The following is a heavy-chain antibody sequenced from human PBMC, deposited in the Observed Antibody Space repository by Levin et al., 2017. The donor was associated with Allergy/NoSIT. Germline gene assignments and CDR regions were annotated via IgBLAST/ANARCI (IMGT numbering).Heavy chain of an antibody. CDR2: IYPGDSDT. CDR1: GYSFTSYW. CDR3: ARYNIAARPAVGFDY. D-gene: IGHD6-6*01. J-gene: IGHJ4*02. V-gene: IGHV5-51*01. Sequence: PGESLKISCKGSGYSFTSYWIGWVRQMPGKGLEWMGIIYPGDSDTRYSPSFQGQVTISADKSISTAYLQWSSLKASDTAMYYCARYNIAARPAVGFDYWGQGTLVTVAS.